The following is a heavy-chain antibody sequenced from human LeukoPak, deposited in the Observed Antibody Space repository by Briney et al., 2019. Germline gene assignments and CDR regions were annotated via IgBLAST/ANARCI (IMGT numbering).Heavy chain of an antibody. Sequence: SVKVSCKASGGSFSSYGISWVRQAPGQGLEWMGGRVPILGPTNLAQKFQGRLTITADESTSTAYMELNGVSVEDTAVYYCAREEPVGTDGFWGQGTLVTVSS. J-gene: IGHJ1*01. D-gene: IGHD5-24*01. CDR2: RVPILGPT. CDR3: AREEPVGTDGF. CDR1: GGSFSSYG. V-gene: IGHV1-69*13.